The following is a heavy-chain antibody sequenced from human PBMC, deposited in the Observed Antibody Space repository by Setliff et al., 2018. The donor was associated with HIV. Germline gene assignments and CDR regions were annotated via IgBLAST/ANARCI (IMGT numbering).Heavy chain of an antibody. Sequence: PSETLSLTCTVSGYSITSGYYWGWIRQPPGKGLEWIGEINHSGSTNYNPSLKSRVTISVDTSKNQFSLTLISVTAADTAFYYCTREVAYLGQGMLVTVSS. D-gene: IGHD2-15*01. CDR1: GYSITSGYY. V-gene: IGHV4-38-2*02. CDR3: TREVAY. J-gene: IGHJ4*02. CDR2: INHSGST.